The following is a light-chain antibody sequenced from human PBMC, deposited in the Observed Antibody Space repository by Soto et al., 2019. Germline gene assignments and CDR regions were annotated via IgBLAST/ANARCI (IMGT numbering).Light chain of an antibody. CDR2: DAS. J-gene: IGKJ1*01. CDR3: QQGSAWPRR. CDR1: QSVSSY. Sequence: EIVLTQSPATLSLSPGERATLSCRASQSVSSYLAWYQQKPGQAPRLLIYDASNRATGIPARFSGSGSGTDFTFPIGSLGPKVFAVYSGQQGSAWPRRFAQGTRWKSN. V-gene: IGKV3-11*01.